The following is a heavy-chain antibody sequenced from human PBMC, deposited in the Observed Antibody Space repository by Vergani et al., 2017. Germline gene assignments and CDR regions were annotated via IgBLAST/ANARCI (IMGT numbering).Heavy chain of an antibody. Sequence: QVQLVQSGGGVVQPGGSLRLSCIASGFTFSDYGMHWVRQAPGKGMEWIAFIRFDGETQYYSDSVEGRFTISRDNSKNTLFLQMNSLRPEDTAVYYCARDTVTGSRYFDYWGQGTLVTVSS. J-gene: IGHJ4*02. CDR3: ARDTVTGSRYFDY. CDR1: GFTFSDYG. CDR2: IRFDGETQ. V-gene: IGHV3-30*02. D-gene: IGHD6-19*01.